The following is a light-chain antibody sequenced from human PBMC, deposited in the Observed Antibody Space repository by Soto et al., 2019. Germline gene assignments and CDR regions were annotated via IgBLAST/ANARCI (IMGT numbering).Light chain of an antibody. CDR3: QQYNNWPYT. CDR1: QHVSSN. V-gene: IGKV3-15*01. Sequence: EIVMTQSPATLSVSPGGSATLSCKASQHVSSNFAWYRQKPGQAPTLLIYRASTRATGIPARFSGSGSGTEFTLTFSSLQSEDFAVYYCQQYNNWPYTFGQGTKLEIK. CDR2: RAS. J-gene: IGKJ2*01.